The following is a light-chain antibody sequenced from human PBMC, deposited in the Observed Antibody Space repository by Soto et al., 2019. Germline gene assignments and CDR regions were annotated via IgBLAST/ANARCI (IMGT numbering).Light chain of an antibody. J-gene: IGKJ4*01. Sequence: EIVLTQSPDTLSLSPGERATLSCRASQRVGSSFLAWYQQKPGQAPRLLIYRTSTRATGIPVRFTGSGSGTDFTLTISRLEPEDFAVYYCQQYENSPLTFGGGTKVEIK. CDR2: RTS. CDR1: QRVGSSF. V-gene: IGKV3-20*01. CDR3: QQYENSPLT.